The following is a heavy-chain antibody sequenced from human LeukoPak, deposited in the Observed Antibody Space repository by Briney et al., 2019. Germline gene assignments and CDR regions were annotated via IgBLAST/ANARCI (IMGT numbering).Heavy chain of an antibody. CDR2: ISYDGSNK. CDR3: ARDQGIAAYLFDY. Sequence: GGSLRPSCAASGFTFSSYAMHWVRQAPGKGLEWVAVISYDGSNKYYADSVKGRFTISRDNSKNTLYLQMNSLRAEDTAVYYCARDQGIAAYLFDYWGQGTLVTVSS. J-gene: IGHJ4*02. V-gene: IGHV3-30-3*01. D-gene: IGHD6-13*01. CDR1: GFTFSSYA.